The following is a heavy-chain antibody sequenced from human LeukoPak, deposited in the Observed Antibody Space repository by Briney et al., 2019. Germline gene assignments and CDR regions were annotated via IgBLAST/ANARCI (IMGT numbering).Heavy chain of an antibody. CDR2: INRSGST. CDR1: GGSFSDYY. CDR3: ARHGIYVGSGWSFDF. V-gene: IGHV4-34*01. J-gene: IGHJ4*02. Sequence: PSETLSLTCAVYGGSFSDYYWSWIRQPPGKGLEWIGEINRSGSTNYKPSLRSRVTISVDTSKNQFSLKLSSVTAADTAVYYCARHGIYVGSGWSFDFWAQGTLVTVSS. D-gene: IGHD6-19*01.